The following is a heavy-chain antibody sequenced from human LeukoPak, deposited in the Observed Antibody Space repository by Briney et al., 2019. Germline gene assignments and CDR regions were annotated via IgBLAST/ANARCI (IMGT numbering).Heavy chain of an antibody. Sequence: PGGSLRLSCAASGFTFSNYATTWVRQAPGKGLEWVSGISGSGGSTNYADSVKGRFTIFRDNSKNTVYLQMNSLRVEDTAVYYCARSSNWYFDYWGQGTLVTVSS. CDR3: ARSSNWYFDY. CDR1: GFTFSNYA. V-gene: IGHV3-23*01. J-gene: IGHJ4*02. D-gene: IGHD6-13*01. CDR2: ISGSGGST.